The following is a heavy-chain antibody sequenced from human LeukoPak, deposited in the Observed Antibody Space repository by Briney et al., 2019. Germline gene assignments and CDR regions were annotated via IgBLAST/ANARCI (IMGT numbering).Heavy chain of an antibody. J-gene: IGHJ4*02. CDR2: IIPIFGTA. CDR3: ASGDYDYVWGSYRDVDY. D-gene: IGHD3-16*02. CDR1: GGTFSSYA. V-gene: IGHV1-69*06. Sequence: ASVKVSCKASGGTFSSYAISWERQAPGQGLEWMGGIIPIFGTANYAQKFQGRVTITADKSTSTAYMELSSLRSEDTAVYYCASGDYDYVWGSYRDVDYWGQGTLVIVSS.